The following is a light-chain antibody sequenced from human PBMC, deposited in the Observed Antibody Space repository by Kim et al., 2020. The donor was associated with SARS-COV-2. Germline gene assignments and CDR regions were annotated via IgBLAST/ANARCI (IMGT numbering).Light chain of an antibody. V-gene: IGKV3-15*01. CDR2: GTS. Sequence: VSPGERATPSCRARQGVSSKLACYQQKPGQAPRLLIYGTSTRATGIPARISGSGSGTEFTLTISSLQSEDFAIYYCQQYDKWPLTFGPGTKVDIK. CDR1: QGVSSK. J-gene: IGKJ3*01. CDR3: QQYDKWPLT.